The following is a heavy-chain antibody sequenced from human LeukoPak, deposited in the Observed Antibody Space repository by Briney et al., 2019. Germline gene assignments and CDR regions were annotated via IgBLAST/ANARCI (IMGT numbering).Heavy chain of an antibody. CDR2: IYYSGST. V-gene: IGHV4-59*01. CDR1: GGSISSYY. D-gene: IGHD2-2*01. Sequence: PSETLSLTCTVSGGSISSYYWSWIRQPPGKGLEWIGYIYYSGSTNYNPSLKSRVTISVDTSKNQFSLKLSSVTAADTAVYYCARQYCGSTGCYPYFDYWGPGTLVTVSS. J-gene: IGHJ4*02. CDR3: ARQYCGSTGCYPYFDY.